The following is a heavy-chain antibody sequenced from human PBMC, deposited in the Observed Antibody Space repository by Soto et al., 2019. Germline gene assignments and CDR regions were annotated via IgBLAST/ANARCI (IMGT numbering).Heavy chain of an antibody. CDR2: ISGSGGST. CDR3: AKDDHTSGWYYFDS. J-gene: IGHJ4*02. Sequence: GGSLRLSCSASGFTFSTYAMSWVRQAPRKGLEWVSSISGSGGSTDYAESVKGRFTISRDNSKNTVYLQMNSLRAEDTAVYYCAKDDHTSGWYYFDSWGQGTLVTVSS. D-gene: IGHD6-19*01. CDR1: GFTFSTYA. V-gene: IGHV3-23*01.